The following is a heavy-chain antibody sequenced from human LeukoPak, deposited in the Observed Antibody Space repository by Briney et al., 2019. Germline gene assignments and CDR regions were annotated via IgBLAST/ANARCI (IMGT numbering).Heavy chain of an antibody. Sequence: GGSLRLSCAASGFTFSSYGMHWVRQAPGKGLGWVAVISYDGSNKYYADSVKGRFTISRDNSKNTLYLQMNSLRAEDTAVYYCAKDSLSSAGYFDYWGQGTLVTVSS. J-gene: IGHJ4*02. CDR1: GFTFSSYG. CDR3: AKDSLSSAGYFDY. V-gene: IGHV3-30*18. CDR2: ISYDGSNK. D-gene: IGHD6-6*01.